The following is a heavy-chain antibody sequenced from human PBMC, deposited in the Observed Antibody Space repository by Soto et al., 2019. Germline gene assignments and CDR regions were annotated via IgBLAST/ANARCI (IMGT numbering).Heavy chain of an antibody. CDR1: GFTFSSYG. CDR3: ATDQTPYSGSYPPHF. Sequence: QVQMVEYGGGVVQPGRSLRRSCAASGFTFSSYGMHWVRQAPGKGLEWVAVISYDGSNKYYADSVKGLFTISRDNSKNTLYLQMNSLRAEDTAVYYCATDQTPYSGSYPPHFWGQGTTVTVSS. J-gene: IGHJ6*02. CDR2: ISYDGSNK. V-gene: IGHV3-30*03. D-gene: IGHD1-26*01.